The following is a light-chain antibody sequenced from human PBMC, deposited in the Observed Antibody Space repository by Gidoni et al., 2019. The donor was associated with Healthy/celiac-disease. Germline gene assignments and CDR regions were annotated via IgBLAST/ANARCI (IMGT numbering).Light chain of an antibody. J-gene: IGLJ2*01. CDR1: KLGDKY. CDR3: QAWDSSTGV. V-gene: IGLV3-1*01. Sequence: SFELPQQPPVSVSPGQTASITCSGDKLGDKYACWYQQKPGQSPVLVIYQDSKRPSGIPERFSGSNSGNTATLTISGTQAMDEADYYCQAWDSSTGVFGGGTKLTGL. CDR2: QDS.